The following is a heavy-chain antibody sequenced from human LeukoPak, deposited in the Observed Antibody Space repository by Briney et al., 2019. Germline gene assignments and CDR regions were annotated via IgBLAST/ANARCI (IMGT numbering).Heavy chain of an antibody. J-gene: IGHJ3*02. CDR2: IYCGGST. CDR1: GFTVSSYY. V-gene: IGHV3-53*01. D-gene: IGHD1-26*01. Sequence: AGGSLRLSCAASGFTVSSYYMSWVRQAPGKGREWVSIIYCGGSTFYADSVEGRFPISRDNHKKTLSLQMNSLRAEDTAVYYCARGGSYLSAFDIWGQGTMVTVSS. CDR3: ARGGSYLSAFDI.